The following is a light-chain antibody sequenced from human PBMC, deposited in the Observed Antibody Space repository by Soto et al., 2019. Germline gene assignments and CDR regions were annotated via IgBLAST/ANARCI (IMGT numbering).Light chain of an antibody. J-gene: IGKJ5*01. V-gene: IGKV3-20*01. CDR1: QSVADN. Sequence: EVVMTQSPATLSVSPGERVTLSCRSSQSVADNLAWFQQKPGQGPRLLISGASSRATGIPDRFSGSGSGTDFTLTISRLEPEDFALYYCQHYVERSPITFGQGTRLEIK. CDR2: GAS. CDR3: QHYVERSPIT.